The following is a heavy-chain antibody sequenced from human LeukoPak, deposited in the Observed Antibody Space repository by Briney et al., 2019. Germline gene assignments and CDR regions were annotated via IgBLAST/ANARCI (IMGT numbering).Heavy chain of an antibody. Sequence: SETLSLTCAVYGGSFSSYYWSWIRQPPGKGLEWIGEINHSGSTNYNPSLKSRVTISVDTSKNQFSLKLSSVTAADTAVYYCARVKGRTTVTTYYYYYGMDVWAQGTTVTVSS. V-gene: IGHV4-34*01. CDR3: ARVKGRTTVTTYYYYYGMDV. J-gene: IGHJ6*02. D-gene: IGHD4-11*01. CDR2: INHSGST. CDR1: GGSFSSYY.